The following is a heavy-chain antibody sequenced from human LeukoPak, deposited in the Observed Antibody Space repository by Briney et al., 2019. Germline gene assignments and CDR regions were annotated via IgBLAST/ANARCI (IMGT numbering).Heavy chain of an antibody. CDR2: INPNIGGT. J-gene: IGHJ4*02. CDR3: ARDYCSSTSCLFDY. CDR1: GYTFTDYY. D-gene: IGHD2-2*01. Sequence: ASVKVSCKTSGYTFTDYYMHWVRQAPGQGLEWMGRINPNIGGTNFAQKFQGRVTMTRDTSISTAYMELSRLRSDDTAVYYCARDYCSSTSCLFDYWGQGTLVTVSS. V-gene: IGHV1-2*06.